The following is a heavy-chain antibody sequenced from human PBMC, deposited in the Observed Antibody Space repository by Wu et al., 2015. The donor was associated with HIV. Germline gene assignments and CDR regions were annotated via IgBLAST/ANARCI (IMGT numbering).Heavy chain of an antibody. CDR2: TSPIIGTP. CDR3: RRPVDQRLVAFPCLV. Sequence: QVQLVQSGAEVKKPGSSVKVSCKASGGAFSSYAVSWVRQAPGQGLEWMGGTSPIIGTPKYAQNFQGRVTMITDESTSTAYVELSNLRSDDTAVYYCRRPVDQRLVAFPCLVRGQGTLGPPSP. CDR1: GGAFSSYA. D-gene: IGHD6-19*01. J-gene: IGHJ4*02. V-gene: IGHV1-69*05.